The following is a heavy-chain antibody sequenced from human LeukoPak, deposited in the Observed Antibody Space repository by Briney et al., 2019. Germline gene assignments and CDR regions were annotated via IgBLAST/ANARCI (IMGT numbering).Heavy chain of an antibody. D-gene: IGHD6-19*01. CDR2: IYHSGST. CDR3: ASYLERWLGNSYYFDY. V-gene: IGHV4-4*02. Sequence: SGTLSLTCAVSGGSISSSNWWSWVRQPPGKGLEWIGEIYHSGSTNYNPSLKSRVTIPVDTSKNQFSLKLSSVTAADTAVYYCASYLERWLGNSYYFDYWGQGTLVTVSS. CDR1: GGSISSSNW. J-gene: IGHJ4*02.